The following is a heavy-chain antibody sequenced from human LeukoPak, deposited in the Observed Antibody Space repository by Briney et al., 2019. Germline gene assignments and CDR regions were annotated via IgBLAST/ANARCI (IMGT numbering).Heavy chain of an antibody. V-gene: IGHV3-21*01. J-gene: IGHJ4*02. CDR1: GFTFSNYN. D-gene: IGHD5-24*01. CDR3: ARAGDGYNYELVHPLYFDY. Sequence: GGSLRLSCAASGFTFSNYNMNWVRQAPGKGLEWVSSITSGSNYIYYADSVKGRFTISRDNSKNTLYLQMNSLRAEDTAVYYCARAGDGYNYELVHPLYFDYWGQGTLVTVSS. CDR2: ITSGSNYI.